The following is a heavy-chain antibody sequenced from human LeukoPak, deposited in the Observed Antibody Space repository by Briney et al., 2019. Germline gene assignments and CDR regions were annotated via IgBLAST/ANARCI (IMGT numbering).Heavy chain of an antibody. D-gene: IGHD3-16*02. CDR2: ISITGKTT. Sequence: GGSLRLSCAASGFTFSSYAMSWVRQAPGKGLEWVSVISITGKTTYYADSVKGRFTISRDNSKNTLYLQMNSLRAEDTAVYYCAKSGDDYVWGSYRYFDYWGQGTLVTVSS. CDR1: GFTFSSYA. V-gene: IGHV3-23*01. CDR3: AKSGDDYVWGSYRYFDY. J-gene: IGHJ4*02.